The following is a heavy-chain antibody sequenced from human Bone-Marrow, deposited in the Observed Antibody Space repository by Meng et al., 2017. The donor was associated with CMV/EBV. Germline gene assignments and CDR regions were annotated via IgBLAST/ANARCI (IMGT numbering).Heavy chain of an antibody. CDR1: GYTFTSYD. V-gene: IGHV1-8*01. J-gene: IGHJ4*02. Sequence: ASVKVSCKASGYTFTSYDINWVRQATGQGLEWMGWMNPNNGNTGYAQKFQGRVTMTRNTSISTAYMELSSLRSEDTAVYYCARAGGYCSSTSCYTPDYWGQGTLVTVSS. CDR2: MNPNNGNT. CDR3: ARAGGYCSSTSCYTPDY. D-gene: IGHD2-2*02.